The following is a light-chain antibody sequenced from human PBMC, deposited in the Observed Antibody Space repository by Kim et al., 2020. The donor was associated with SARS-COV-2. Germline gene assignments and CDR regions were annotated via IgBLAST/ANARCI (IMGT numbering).Light chain of an antibody. CDR3: HHYGSSPLA. Sequence: ATGKRPTLACKPSQTGSSSYLAWYQQKPGQAPRLLLHGASSRATGIPDRFSGSGSGTDFTLTISRLEPEDFAVYFCHHYGSSPLAFGGGTKVDIK. CDR2: GAS. CDR1: QTGSSSY. V-gene: IGKV3-20*01. J-gene: IGKJ4*01.